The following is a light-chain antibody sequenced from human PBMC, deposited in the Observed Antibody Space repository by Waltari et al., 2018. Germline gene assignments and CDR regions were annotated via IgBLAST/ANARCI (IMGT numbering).Light chain of an antibody. Sequence: QSVLTQPPSVSAAPGQKVTISCSGSSSNIGNDYVSWYQQLPGTAPKLFIDENNNGPAGIPDRFSGSKSGTSATLGITGLQTGDEADYYCGTWDTSLSALIFGGGTKLTVL. CDR3: GTWDTSLSALI. CDR2: ENN. CDR1: SSNIGNDY. V-gene: IGLV1-51*02. J-gene: IGLJ2*01.